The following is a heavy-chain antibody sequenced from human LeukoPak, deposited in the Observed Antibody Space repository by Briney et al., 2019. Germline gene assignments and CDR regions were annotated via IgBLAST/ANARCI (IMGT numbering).Heavy chain of an antibody. J-gene: IGHJ5*02. CDR3: ARVPHGETVFGVVLYWLAP. Sequence: SETLSLTCTVSDYSISSGYYWGWIRQPPGKGLDWIGSIYHSGSTFYNPSLKSRVTISVDTSKNQFSLMMTSVTAADTAVYYCARVPHGETVFGVVLYWLAPWGQGILVTVSS. CDR2: IYHSGST. CDR1: DYSISSGYY. D-gene: IGHD3-3*01. V-gene: IGHV4-38-2*02.